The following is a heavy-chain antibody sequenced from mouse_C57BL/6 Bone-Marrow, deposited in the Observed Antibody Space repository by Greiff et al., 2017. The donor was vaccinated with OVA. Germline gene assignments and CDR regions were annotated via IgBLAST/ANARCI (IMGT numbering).Heavy chain of an antibody. Sequence: VMLVESGPGLVAPSQSLSITCTVSGFSLTSYGVDWVRQPPGKGLEWLGVIWGGGSTNSNSALMSRLSISKDNSKSQVFLKMNSLQTDDTAMYYCANLYYSNYGYAMDYWGQGTSVTVSS. CDR3: ANLYYSNYGYAMDY. V-gene: IGHV2-9*01. CDR2: IWGGGST. J-gene: IGHJ4*01. D-gene: IGHD2-5*01. CDR1: GFSLTSYG.